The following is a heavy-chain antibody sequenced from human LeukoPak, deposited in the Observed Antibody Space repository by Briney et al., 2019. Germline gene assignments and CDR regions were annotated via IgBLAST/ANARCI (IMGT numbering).Heavy chain of an antibody. CDR2: ISYSGDNK. J-gene: IGHJ6*03. CDR1: GFNLTNYA. V-gene: IGHV3-30*04. D-gene: IGHD3-16*01. Sequence: GGSLRLSCAASGFNLTNYAMHWVRQAPGKGLEWVTLISYSGDNKYYADSVKGRFTISRDNSKNTLYVQMNSLRVDDTAVYYCAKAPRFGDHAAEYFYYYMDVWGKGTTVTVSS. CDR3: AKAPRFGDHAAEYFYYYMDV.